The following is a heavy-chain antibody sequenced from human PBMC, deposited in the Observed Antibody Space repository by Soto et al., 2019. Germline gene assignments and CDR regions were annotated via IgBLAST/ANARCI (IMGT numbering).Heavy chain of an antibody. D-gene: IGHD3-22*01. CDR3: ARDLIVVVTNTPEHAFDI. CDR1: GYTFTNYG. Sequence: QVQLVQSGAEVKKPGASVKVSCKASGYTFTNYGISWVRQAPGQGLEWMGWISAYNGNTNYAQKLQGRVTMTTDTSTSTAYMELRSLRSDDTAVYYCARDLIVVVTNTPEHAFDIWGQGTMVTVSS. CDR2: ISAYNGNT. V-gene: IGHV1-18*04. J-gene: IGHJ3*02.